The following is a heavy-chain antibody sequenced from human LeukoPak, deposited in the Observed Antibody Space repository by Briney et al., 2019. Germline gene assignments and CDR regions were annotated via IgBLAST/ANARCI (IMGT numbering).Heavy chain of an antibody. CDR2: MNPSGST. D-gene: IGHD3-22*01. J-gene: IGHJ6*03. CDR3: ARGRQDVTMIVVVMTAVSYYLDV. CDR1: GASFSGYY. Sequence: SETLSLTCAVYGASFSGYYWTWLRQTPEKGLEWIGEMNPSGSTNYNPSLKGRVTISVDTSKNQFSLELSSVTAADTAVYYCARGRQDVTMIVVVMTAVSYYLDVWGKGTTVTVS. V-gene: IGHV4-34*01.